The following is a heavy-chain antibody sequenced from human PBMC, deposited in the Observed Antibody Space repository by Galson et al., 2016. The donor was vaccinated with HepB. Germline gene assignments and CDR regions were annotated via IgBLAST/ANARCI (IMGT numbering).Heavy chain of an antibody. CDR2: IWYDGSNK. Sequence: PRLSCAASGFTFSSYGMHWVRQAPGKGLEWVAVIWYDGSNKYYADSVKGRFTISRDNSKNTLYLQMNSLRAEDTAVYYCARDVLRYFDWLLYGGSNYYYYGMDVWGPGTLVTVSS. CDR1: GFTFSSYG. D-gene: IGHD3-9*01. CDR3: ARDVLRYFDWLLYGGSNYYYYGMDV. J-gene: IGHJ6*02. V-gene: IGHV3-33*01.